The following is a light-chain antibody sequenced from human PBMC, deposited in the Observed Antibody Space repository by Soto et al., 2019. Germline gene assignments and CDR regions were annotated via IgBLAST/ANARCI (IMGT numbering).Light chain of an antibody. CDR2: AES. J-gene: IGKJ5*01. V-gene: IGKV1D-12*01. Sequence: ASKSISTYLNWYKQGXGKAPKVLIYAESXLHSGVPYRFSGSGFGTDFTLTISSLEPEDSAIYYCQQADTFPLTFGQGTRLAI. CDR3: QQADTFPLT. CDR1: KSISTY.